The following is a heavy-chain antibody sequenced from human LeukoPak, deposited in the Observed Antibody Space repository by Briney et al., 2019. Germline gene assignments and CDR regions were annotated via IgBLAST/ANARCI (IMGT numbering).Heavy chain of an antibody. D-gene: IGHD5-12*01. J-gene: IGHJ1*01. CDR1: GGSISSGGYY. CDR2: INHSGST. CDR3: ARELATHAEYFQH. V-gene: IGHV4-39*07. Sequence: SETLSLTCTVSGGSISSGGYYWSWIRQPPGKGLEWIGEINHSGSTNYNPSLKSRVTISVDTSKNQFSLKLSSVTAADTAVYYCARELATHAEYFQHWGQGTLVTVSS.